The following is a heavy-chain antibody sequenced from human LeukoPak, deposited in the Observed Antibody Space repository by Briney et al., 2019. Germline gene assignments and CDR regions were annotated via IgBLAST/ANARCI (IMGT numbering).Heavy chain of an antibody. CDR1: GGSISSGSYY. CDR2: IYTSGST. Sequence: SETLSLTCTVSGGSISSGSYYWSWIRQPAGKGLEWIGRIYTSGSTNYNPSLKSRVTISVDTSKNQFSLKLSSVTAADTAAYYCARGSSSPFDYWGQGTLVTVSS. J-gene: IGHJ4*02. D-gene: IGHD6-6*01. CDR3: ARGSSSPFDY. V-gene: IGHV4-61*02.